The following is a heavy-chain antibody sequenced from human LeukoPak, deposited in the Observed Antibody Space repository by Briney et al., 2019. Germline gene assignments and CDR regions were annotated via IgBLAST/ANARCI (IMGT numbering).Heavy chain of an antibody. V-gene: IGHV1-2*02. CDR2: INPNSGGT. CDR3: ARDSSGSYPGYYFDY. CDR1: GYTFTGYY. D-gene: IGHD1-26*01. J-gene: IGHJ4*02. Sequence: ASVKVSCKASGYTFTGYYMHWVRPAPGQGLAWMGWINPNSGGTNYAQKFQGRVTMTRDTSISTAYMELSRLRSDDTAVYYCARDSSGSYPGYYFDYWGQGTLVTVSS.